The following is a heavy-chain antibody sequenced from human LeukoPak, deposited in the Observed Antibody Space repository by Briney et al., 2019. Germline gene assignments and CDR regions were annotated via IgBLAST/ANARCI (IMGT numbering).Heavy chain of an antibody. V-gene: IGHV4-59*08. CDR1: GGSISSDY. J-gene: IGHJ5*02. CDR2: IYYSGST. CDR3: ARAVAGTSWLDP. D-gene: IGHD6-19*01. Sequence: PSETLSLTCTVSGGSISSDYWTWIRQPPGKGLEWIGYIYYSGSTKYNPSLKSRVTISVDTSKKQFSLKLSSVTAADTAMYYCARAVAGTSWLDPWGQGTLVTVSP.